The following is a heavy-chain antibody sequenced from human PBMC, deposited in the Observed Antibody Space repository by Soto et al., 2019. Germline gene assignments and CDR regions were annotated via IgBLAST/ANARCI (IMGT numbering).Heavy chain of an antibody. D-gene: IGHD3-9*01. J-gene: IGHJ3*01. Sequence: EVQLVESGGDLVQPGRSLRLACTASGFKFDDYAMHWVRQAPGKGLEWVSGISWKSGSMNYADSVKGRFTISRDNAKNSLYLQMNSLRSEDTALYYCAKDIYDILTGYSRDDGLDLWGHGTMVTVSS. CDR3: AKDIYDILTGYSRDDGLDL. CDR1: GFKFDDYA. V-gene: IGHV3-9*01. CDR2: ISWKSGSM.